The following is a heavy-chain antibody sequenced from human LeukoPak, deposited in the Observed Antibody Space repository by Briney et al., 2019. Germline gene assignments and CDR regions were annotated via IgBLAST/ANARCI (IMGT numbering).Heavy chain of an antibody. Sequence: GGSLRLSCAASGFTVSSNYMSWVRQAPGKGLEWVSVIYSGGSTYYADSVKGRFTISRDNSKNTLYPQMNSLRAEDTAVYYCARVIVVVAGDAFDIWGQGTMVTVSS. V-gene: IGHV3-53*01. J-gene: IGHJ3*02. CDR3: ARVIVVVAGDAFDI. CDR1: GFTVSSNY. CDR2: IYSGGST. D-gene: IGHD2-15*01.